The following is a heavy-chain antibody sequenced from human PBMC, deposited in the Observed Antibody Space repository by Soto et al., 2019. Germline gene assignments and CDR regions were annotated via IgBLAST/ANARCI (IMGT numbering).Heavy chain of an antibody. CDR1: AGTLTEVS. Sequence: ASVKVSCKVSAGTLTEVSMHLVRQAPGKGLEWRGGVDPEDGETIFAQKFQGRVTMTEDTSTDTAYMELSSLRSEDTAVYYCATGVITEANPYFDDCGQGTLVTVSS. V-gene: IGHV1-24*01. D-gene: IGHD1-20*01. J-gene: IGHJ4*02. CDR3: ATGVITEANPYFDD. CDR2: VDPEDGET.